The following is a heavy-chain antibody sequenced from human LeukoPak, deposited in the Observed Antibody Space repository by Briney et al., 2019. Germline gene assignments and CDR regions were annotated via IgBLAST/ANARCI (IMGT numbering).Heavy chain of an antibody. Sequence: PGGSLRPSCAASGFTFSSYWMHWVRQAPGKGLVWVSRINFDGSSTNYADSVKGRFTISRDNAKNTLYLQMNSLRAEDTAVYYCARERYSGGWYYFDYWGQGTLVTVSS. CDR1: GFTFSSYW. CDR2: INFDGSST. D-gene: IGHD6-19*01. V-gene: IGHV3-74*01. J-gene: IGHJ4*02. CDR3: ARERYSGGWYYFDY.